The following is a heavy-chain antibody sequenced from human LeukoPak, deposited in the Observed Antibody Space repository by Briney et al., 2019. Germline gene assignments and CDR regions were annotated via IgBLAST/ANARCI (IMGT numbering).Heavy chain of an antibody. Sequence: ASVKVSCKASGYIFTSYGISWVRQAPGQGLEWMGWISAYNGNTNYAQKLQGRVTMTTETSTSTAYMELRSLSSDDTAVYYCARDPGYGDYGDYWGQGTLVTVSS. D-gene: IGHD4-17*01. CDR2: ISAYNGNT. J-gene: IGHJ4*02. V-gene: IGHV1-18*01. CDR1: GYIFTSYG. CDR3: ARDPGYGDYGDY.